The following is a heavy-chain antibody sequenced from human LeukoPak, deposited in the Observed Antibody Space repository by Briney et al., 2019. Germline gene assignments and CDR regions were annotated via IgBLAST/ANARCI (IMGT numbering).Heavy chain of an antibody. V-gene: IGHV3-23*01. D-gene: IGHD3-16*01. CDR1: GFTFSSYA. J-gene: IGHJ2*01. CDR3: AKGFPPPSWGERAGTNYWYFDL. CDR2: ISGSGGST. Sequence: PGGSLRLSCAASGFTFSSYAMSWVRQAPGKGLEWVSAISGSGGSTYYADSVKGRFTISRDNSKNTLYLQMNSLRAEDTAVYYCAKGFPPPSWGERAGTNYWYFDLWGRGTLVTVSS.